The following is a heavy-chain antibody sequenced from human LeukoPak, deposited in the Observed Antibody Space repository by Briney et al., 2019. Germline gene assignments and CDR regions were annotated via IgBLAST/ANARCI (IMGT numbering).Heavy chain of an antibody. D-gene: IGHD2-8*01. Sequence: ASVKASSKPSGHTFTNYYIHWVRRAPGQGLEWIGIISRSGSSTSYAQKFQGRVTMTRDTSTSTVYMELSSLRSEDTAVYYCAGGTTNTKGAFDMWGQGTMVTVSS. V-gene: IGHV1-46*01. CDR2: ISRSGSST. CDR3: AGGTTNTKGAFDM. CDR1: GHTFTNYY. J-gene: IGHJ3*02.